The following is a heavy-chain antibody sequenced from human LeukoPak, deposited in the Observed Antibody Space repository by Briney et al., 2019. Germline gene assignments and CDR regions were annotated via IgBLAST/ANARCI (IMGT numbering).Heavy chain of an antibody. CDR1: GGTFSSYG. CDR3: ARDNNDYVWGSYRYGFDP. V-gene: IGHV1-69*06. CDR2: IIPFFGRA. J-gene: IGHJ5*02. Sequence: SVKVSCKASGGTFSSYGISWVRQAPGQGLEWMGGIIPFFGRADYAQKLQGRVTITADKSTSTAYMDRTRLKSEDTAVYYCARDNNDYVWGSYRYGFDPWGQGTLVTVSS. D-gene: IGHD3-16*02.